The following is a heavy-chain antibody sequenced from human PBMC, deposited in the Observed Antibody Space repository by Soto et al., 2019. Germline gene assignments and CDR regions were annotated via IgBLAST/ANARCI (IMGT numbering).Heavy chain of an antibody. V-gene: IGHV3-73*01. CDR1: GFTFSGSA. CDR3: TRDPRNYYDSIGSANWFDP. D-gene: IGHD3-22*01. CDR2: IRSKTNTYAT. J-gene: IGHJ5*02. Sequence: GGSLRLSCAASGFTFSGSAMHWVRQASGKGLEWVGRIRSKTNTYATAYAASVKGRFTVSRDDSKDTAYLQMNSLKTEDTAVYYCTRDPRNYYDSIGSANWFDPWGQGTLVTVSS.